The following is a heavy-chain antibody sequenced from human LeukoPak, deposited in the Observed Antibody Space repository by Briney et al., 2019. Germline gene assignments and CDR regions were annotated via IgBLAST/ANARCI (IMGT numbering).Heavy chain of an antibody. D-gene: IGHD4-23*01. Sequence: GGSLRLSCAASGFTFSSYAMSWVRQAPGKGLEWVSAISGSGGSTYYADSVKGRFTISRDNSKNTLYLQVNSLRAVDTAVYYCAKPPFARGNVWFDPWGQGTLVTVSS. CDR2: ISGSGGST. CDR3: AKPPFARGNVWFDP. CDR1: GFTFSSYA. J-gene: IGHJ5*02. V-gene: IGHV3-23*01.